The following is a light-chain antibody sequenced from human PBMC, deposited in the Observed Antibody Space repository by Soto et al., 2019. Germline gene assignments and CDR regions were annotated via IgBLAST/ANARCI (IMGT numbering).Light chain of an antibody. J-gene: IGKJ4*01. Sequence: DIVMTQSPDSLAVSLGERATINCKSSQSVLYSSNNKNYLAWYQQKPGQPPKLLIYWASTRESGVPDRFSGSGSGTDFTLTISSLQAEDVAGYYCQQYYSAPLAFGGVTKVDIK. CDR1: QSVLYSSNNKNY. CDR3: QQYYSAPLA. CDR2: WAS. V-gene: IGKV4-1*01.